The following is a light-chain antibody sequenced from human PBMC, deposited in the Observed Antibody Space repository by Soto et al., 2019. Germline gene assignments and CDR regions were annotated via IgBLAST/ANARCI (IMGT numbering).Light chain of an antibody. V-gene: IGKV3-11*01. CDR2: DAS. J-gene: IGKJ1*01. CDR3: QQRSNWWT. Sequence: DTVLTQSPATLSLSPGDRATLSCRASQSVSNSLNWYQQKPGQAPRLLIYDASKRATGIPARFSGSGSGTDFTLTISSLEPEDFAIYYCQQRSNWWTVGQGTKVDIK. CDR1: QSVSNS.